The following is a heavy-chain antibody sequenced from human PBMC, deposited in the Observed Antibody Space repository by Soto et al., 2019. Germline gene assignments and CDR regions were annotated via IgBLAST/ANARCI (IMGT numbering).Heavy chain of an antibody. D-gene: IGHD2-2*01. J-gene: IGHJ5*02. CDR2: ISAYNGNT. CDR1: GYTFTSYG. V-gene: IGHV1-18*01. CDR3: ARDYCSGTSCYVLLWLDP. Sequence: QVQLVQSGAEVKKPGASLKVSCKSSGYTFTSYGISWVRQGPGQGLEWMGWISAYNGNTNYAQKLQGRVTMTTDTSTSTAYMELRSLRSDDTAVYYCARDYCSGTSCYVLLWLDPWGQGTLVTVSS.